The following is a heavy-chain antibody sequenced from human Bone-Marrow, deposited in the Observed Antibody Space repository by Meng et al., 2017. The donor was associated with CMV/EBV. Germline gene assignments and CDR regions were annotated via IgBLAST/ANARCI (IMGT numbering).Heavy chain of an antibody. V-gene: IGHV1-2*02. Sequence: ASVKVSCKASGYTFTGYYIHWVRQAPGQGLEWMGWINPNSGGTNYAQKFQGRVTMTRDTSISTAYMELSRLTSDDTAVYYCARDGDYDFWSGYYSFDYWGQGTLVTVSS. D-gene: IGHD3-3*01. CDR2: INPNSGGT. CDR3: ARDGDYDFWSGYYSFDY. J-gene: IGHJ4*02. CDR1: GYTFTGYY.